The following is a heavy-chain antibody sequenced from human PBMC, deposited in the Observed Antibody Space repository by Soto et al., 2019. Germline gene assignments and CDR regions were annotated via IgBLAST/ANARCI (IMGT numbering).Heavy chain of an antibody. CDR3: ARTAAAGKYYYGVDV. J-gene: IGHJ6*02. CDR2: VYPGDSDT. D-gene: IGHD6-13*01. CDR1: GYDFTNYW. Sequence: PGESLKISCKGSGYDFTNYWIAWVRQMPGKGLEYMGIVYPGDSDTRYSPSFQGQVTISADKSISTAYLQWSSLKASDTAIYYCARTAAAGKYYYGVDVWGQGNTVTVSS. V-gene: IGHV5-51*01.